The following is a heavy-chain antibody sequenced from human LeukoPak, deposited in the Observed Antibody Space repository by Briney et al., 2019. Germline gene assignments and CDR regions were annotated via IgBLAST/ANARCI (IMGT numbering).Heavy chain of an antibody. D-gene: IGHD2-15*01. CDR1: GFTFSTYW. CDR2: ISPDGSST. J-gene: IGHJ4*02. Sequence: PGGSLKLSCAASGFTFSTYWMHWVRQAPGKGLVWVSRISPDGSSTAYADSVKGRLTISRDNAKNTLDVQMNSLRVEDTAVYYCARERGRGIDPIDSWGQGIVATVSS. CDR3: ARERGRGIDPIDS. V-gene: IGHV3-74*01.